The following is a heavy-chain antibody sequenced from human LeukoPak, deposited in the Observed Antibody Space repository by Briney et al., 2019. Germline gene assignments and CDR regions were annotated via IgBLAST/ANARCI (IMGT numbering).Heavy chain of an antibody. CDR3: ARDHSSSSWMDSFEI. V-gene: IGHV4-61*02. D-gene: IGHD6-6*01. CDR1: GGSISSGSYY. J-gene: IGHJ3*02. CDR2: IYTTGTA. Sequence: PSQTLSLTCTVSGGSISSGSYYWRWIRQPAGKGLEWIGRIYTTGTADYNPSLKGRVFLSVDTSKNQFSLKVTSVTAADTAVYYCARDHSSSSWMDSFEIWGPGTKVTVSS.